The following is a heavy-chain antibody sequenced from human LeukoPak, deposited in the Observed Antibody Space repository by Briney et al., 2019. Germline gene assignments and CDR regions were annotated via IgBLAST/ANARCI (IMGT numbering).Heavy chain of an antibody. CDR1: GYTLTELS. V-gene: IGHV1-24*01. CDR2: FDPEDGET. CDR3: ATGPPRYCSGGSCAFDY. J-gene: IGHJ4*02. D-gene: IGHD2-15*01. Sequence: ASVKVSCKVSGYTLTELSMHGVRQAPGKGLEWMGGFDPEDGETIYAQKFQGRVTMTEDTSTDPAYMELSSLRSEDTAVYYCATGPPRYCSGGSCAFDYWGQGTLVTVSS.